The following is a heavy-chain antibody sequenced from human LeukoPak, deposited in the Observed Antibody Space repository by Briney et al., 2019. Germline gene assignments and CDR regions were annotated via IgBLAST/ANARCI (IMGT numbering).Heavy chain of an antibody. J-gene: IGHJ4*02. Sequence: GGSLRLSCAASGFTFSSYGMHWVRQAPGKGLEWVAVIWYDGSNKYSADSVKGRFTISRDNSKNTLYLQMNSLRAEDTAVYYCARDRSYDSSGPDDYWGQGTLVTVSS. D-gene: IGHD3-22*01. CDR3: ARDRSYDSSGPDDY. CDR1: GFTFSSYG. CDR2: IWYDGSNK. V-gene: IGHV3-33*08.